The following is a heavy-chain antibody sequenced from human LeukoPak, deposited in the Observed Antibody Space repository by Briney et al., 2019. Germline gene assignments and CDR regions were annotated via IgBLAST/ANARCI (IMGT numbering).Heavy chain of an antibody. J-gene: IGHJ4*02. CDR1: GFSFSDYY. Sequence: GGSLRLSCAASGFSFSDYYMTWIRQAPGKGLEWVSYISGSGSSKYYADSVKGRFTISRDNAKNSLYLQMNSLRVEDTAVYYCASSHSSVAGIVGYWGQGTLVTVSS. D-gene: IGHD6-19*01. CDR2: ISGSGSSK. CDR3: ASSHSSVAGIVGY. V-gene: IGHV3-11*04.